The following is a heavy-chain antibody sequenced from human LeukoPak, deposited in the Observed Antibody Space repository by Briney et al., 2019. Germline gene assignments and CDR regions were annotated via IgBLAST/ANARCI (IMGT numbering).Heavy chain of an antibody. CDR3: AKDMTARRGYCSGGSCYRWTPGDYYYGMDV. D-gene: IGHD2-15*01. Sequence: GESLKISCKGSGYSFTSYWIGWVRQMPGKGLEWMGIIYPGDSDTRYSPSFQGQVTISADKSISTAYLQWSSLKASDTALYYCAKDMTARRGYCSGGSCYRWTPGDYYYGMDVWGKGTTVTVSS. V-gene: IGHV5-51*01. CDR2: IYPGDSDT. CDR1: GYSFTSYW. J-gene: IGHJ6*04.